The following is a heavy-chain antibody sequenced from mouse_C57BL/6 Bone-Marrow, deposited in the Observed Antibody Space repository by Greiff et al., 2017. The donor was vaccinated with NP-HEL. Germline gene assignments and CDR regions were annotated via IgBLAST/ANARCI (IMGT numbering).Heavy chain of an antibody. CDR3: AGHPWFAY. CDR1: GYTFTSYD. Sequence: VQLQQSGPELVKPGASVKLSCKASGYTFTSYDINWVKQRPGQGLEWIGWIYPRDGSTKYNETFKGKATLTVDTSSSTAYMELHSLTSEDSAVYFCAGHPWFAYWGQGTLVTVSA. J-gene: IGHJ3*01. CDR2: IYPRDGST. V-gene: IGHV1-85*01. D-gene: IGHD3-1*01.